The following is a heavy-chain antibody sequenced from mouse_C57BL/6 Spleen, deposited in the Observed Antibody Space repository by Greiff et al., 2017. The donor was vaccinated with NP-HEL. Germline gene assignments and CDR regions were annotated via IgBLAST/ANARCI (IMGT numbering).Heavy chain of an antibody. J-gene: IGHJ2*01. CDR3: ARGDGYYVDY. D-gene: IGHD2-3*01. Sequence: QVQLQQPGAELVKPGASVKLSCKASGYTFTSYWMHWVKQRPGQGLEWIGMIHPNSGSTNYNEKFKSKATLTVDKASRTAYMQLSSLTSADSAVHYCARGDGYYVDYWGQGTTLTVSS. CDR2: IHPNSGST. V-gene: IGHV1-64*01. CDR1: GYTFTSYW.